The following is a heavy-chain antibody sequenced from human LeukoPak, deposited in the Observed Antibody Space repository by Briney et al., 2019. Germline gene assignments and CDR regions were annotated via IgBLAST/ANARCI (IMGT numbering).Heavy chain of an antibody. J-gene: IGHJ4*02. V-gene: IGHV3-9*01. CDR2: ISWNSGSI. D-gene: IGHD3-22*01. CDR3: AKSAGDGSGYYFFDY. CDR1: GFTFSSYA. Sequence: GGSLRLSCAASGFTFSSYAMSRVRQAPGKGLEWVSGISWNSGSIGYADSVKGRFTISRDNAKNSLYLQMNSLRAEDTALYYCAKSAGDGSGYYFFDYWGQGTLVTVSS.